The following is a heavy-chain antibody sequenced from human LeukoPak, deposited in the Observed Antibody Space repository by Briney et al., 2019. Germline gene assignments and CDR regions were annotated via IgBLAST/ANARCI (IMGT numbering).Heavy chain of an antibody. Sequence: ASETLSLTCTVSGGSISSYYWSWIRQPPGEGLEWIGYIYYSGSTNYNPSLRSRVTISVDTSKNQFSLKLSSVTTADTAIYYCARHVYSSSPFDYWGQGTLVTVSS. J-gene: IGHJ4*02. CDR1: GGSISSYY. D-gene: IGHD6-13*01. CDR2: IYYSGST. V-gene: IGHV4-59*08. CDR3: ARHVYSSSPFDY.